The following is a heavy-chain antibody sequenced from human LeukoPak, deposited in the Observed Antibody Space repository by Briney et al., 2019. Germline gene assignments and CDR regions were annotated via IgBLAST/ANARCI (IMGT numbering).Heavy chain of an antibody. J-gene: IGHJ6*02. CDR1: GFTFSSYE. Sequence: GGSLRLSCAASGFTFSSYEMNWVRQAPGKGLEWVSYISSSGSTICYADSVKGRFTISRDNAKNSLYLQMNSLRAEDTAVYYCARDLGYSSGWYYYYGMDVWGQGTTVTVSS. V-gene: IGHV3-48*03. CDR2: ISSSGSTI. CDR3: ARDLGYSSGWYYYYGMDV. D-gene: IGHD6-25*01.